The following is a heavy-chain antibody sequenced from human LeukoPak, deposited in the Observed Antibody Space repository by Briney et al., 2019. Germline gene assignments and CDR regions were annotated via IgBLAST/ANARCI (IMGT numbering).Heavy chain of an antibody. CDR3: ANTVTSYYYYGMDV. CDR1: GGTFSSYA. D-gene: IGHD4-11*01. CDR2: IIPISDTA. V-gene: IGHV1-69*13. Sequence: GASVKVSCKASGGTFSSYAISWVRQAPGQGLEWMGGIIPISDTANYAQKFQGRVKIIADESTSTAYMELSSLRSEDTAVYYCANTVTSYYYYGMDVWGQGTTVTVSS. J-gene: IGHJ6*02.